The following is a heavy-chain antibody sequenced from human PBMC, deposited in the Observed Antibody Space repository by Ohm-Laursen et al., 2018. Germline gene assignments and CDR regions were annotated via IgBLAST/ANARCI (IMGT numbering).Heavy chain of an antibody. CDR3: AKDGPNYEGYFDY. D-gene: IGHD4/OR15-4a*01. CDR2: ISSSGSTI. Sequence: LSLTCAASGFTFSDYYMSWIRQAPGKGLEWVSYISSSGSTIYYADSVKGRFTISRDNAKNSLYLQMNSLRAEDTAVYYCAKDGPNYEGYFDYWGQGTLVTVSS. V-gene: IGHV3-11*01. J-gene: IGHJ4*02. CDR1: GFTFSDYY.